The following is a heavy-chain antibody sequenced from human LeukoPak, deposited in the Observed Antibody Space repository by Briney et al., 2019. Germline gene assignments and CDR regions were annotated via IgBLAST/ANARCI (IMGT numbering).Heavy chain of an antibody. CDR3: AKHCSSASCYRFEY. CDR2: ISDSGGST. J-gene: IGHJ4*02. CDR1: GFTFSSYA. D-gene: IGHD2-2*01. V-gene: IGHV3-23*01. Sequence: PGGSLRLSCAASGFTFSSYALNWVRQAPGKGLEWVSGISDSGGSTYYADSVKGRFTISRDNSKNTLYLQMNSLRAEDTAIYYCAKHCSSASCYRFEYWGQGTLVTVSS.